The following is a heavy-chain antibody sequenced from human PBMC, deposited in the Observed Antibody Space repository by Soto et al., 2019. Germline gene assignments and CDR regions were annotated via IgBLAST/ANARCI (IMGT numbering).Heavy chain of an antibody. J-gene: IGHJ4*02. CDR1: GDSISTSNYY. CDR3: ARRGGGDYLFDS. D-gene: IGHD4-17*01. Sequence: SETLSLTXTVSGDSISTSNYYWGWIRQPPGEGLEWIGHIFYSGGTYYNPSLKSRVTISVDTSKNQFSLKLNSITAADTAVYFCARRGGGDYLFDSWGQGMLVTVSS. CDR2: IFYSGGT. V-gene: IGHV4-39*01.